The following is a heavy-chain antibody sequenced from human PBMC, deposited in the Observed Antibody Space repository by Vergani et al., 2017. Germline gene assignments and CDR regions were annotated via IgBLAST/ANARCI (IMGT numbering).Heavy chain of an antibody. V-gene: IGHV3-9*01. D-gene: IGHD3-22*01. Sequence: EVQLVESGGGLVQPGRSLRLSCAASGITFDDYAMHWVRQAPGKGLEWVSGINWNSKGIGYADSVKGRFTISRDNAKNSLYLQMNSLRGEDTALYYCAIIDSSGWYFDYWGQGTLVTVSS. J-gene: IGHJ4*02. CDR1: GITFDDYA. CDR2: INWNSKGI. CDR3: AIIDSSGWYFDY.